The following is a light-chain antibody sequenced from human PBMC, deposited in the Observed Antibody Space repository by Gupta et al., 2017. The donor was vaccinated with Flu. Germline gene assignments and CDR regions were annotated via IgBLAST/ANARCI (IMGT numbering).Light chain of an antibody. J-gene: IGKJ2*03. V-gene: IGKV3-20*01. Sequence: VLTQSPGTLSLSPGERATLSCRASQSVSSSSLAWFQQNPGQAPRLLIYDASTRATGIPDRFSGSGSGSDFSPTISRLEPEDLAVFYCQQYGSSPRYSFGQGPSWRSN. CDR2: DAS. CDR1: QSVSSSS. CDR3: QQYGSSPRYS.